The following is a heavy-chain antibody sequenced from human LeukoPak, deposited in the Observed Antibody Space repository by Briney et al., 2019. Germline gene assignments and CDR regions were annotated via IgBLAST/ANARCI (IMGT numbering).Heavy chain of an antibody. CDR2: IYHSGST. J-gene: IGHJ4*02. CDR1: GGSISSSNW. Sequence: PSETLSLTCAVSGGSISSSNWWSWVRQPPVKGLEWIGEIYHSGSTNYNPSLKSRVTISVDKSKNQFSLKLSSVTAADTAVYYCARDLAGTGYSSGWFDYWGQGTLVTVSS. V-gene: IGHV4-4*02. CDR3: ARDLAGTGYSSGWFDY. D-gene: IGHD6-19*01.